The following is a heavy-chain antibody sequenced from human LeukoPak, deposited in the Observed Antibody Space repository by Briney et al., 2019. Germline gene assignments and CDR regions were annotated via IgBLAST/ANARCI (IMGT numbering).Heavy chain of an antibody. J-gene: IGHJ4*02. Sequence: QPGGSLRLSCAASGFTVSRHYMSWVRQAPGKGLEWVSVIYTGGSTYYPDSVKGRFTISRDNSKNTLYLQMNSLRVEDTAVYYCARGCSSGDVTAADYWGQGTLVTVSS. CDR2: IYTGGST. CDR1: GFTVSRHY. D-gene: IGHD2-21*02. CDR3: ARGCSSGDVTAADY. V-gene: IGHV3-66*02.